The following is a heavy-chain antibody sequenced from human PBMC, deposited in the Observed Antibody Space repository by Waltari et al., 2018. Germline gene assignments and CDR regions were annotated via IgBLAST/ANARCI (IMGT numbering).Heavy chain of an antibody. CDR1: GGTFSSYA. CDR2: IRPIVGTA. V-gene: IGHV1-69*08. D-gene: IGHD1-26*01. CDR3: VVGATTRANWFDP. J-gene: IGHJ5*02. Sequence: QVQLVQSGAEVKKPGSSVKVSCKASGGTFSSYAISWVRQAPGQGLEWMGRIRPIVGTANYAQKFQGRVTITADKSTSTAYMELSSLRSEDTAVYYCVVGATTRANWFDPWGQGTLVTVSS.